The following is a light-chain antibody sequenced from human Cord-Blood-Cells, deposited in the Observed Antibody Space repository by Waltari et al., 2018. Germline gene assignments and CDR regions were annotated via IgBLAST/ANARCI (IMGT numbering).Light chain of an antibody. CDR3: SSYAGSNNYV. Sequence: QSALTQPPSASGSPGQSVTISCTRISSDVGGYNYVSWYQQHPGKAPKLMIYEVSKWPSGVPDRFSGSKSGNTASLTVSGLQAEDEADYYCSSYAGSNNYVFGTGTKVTVL. J-gene: IGLJ1*01. CDR2: EVS. CDR1: SSDVGGYNY. V-gene: IGLV2-8*01.